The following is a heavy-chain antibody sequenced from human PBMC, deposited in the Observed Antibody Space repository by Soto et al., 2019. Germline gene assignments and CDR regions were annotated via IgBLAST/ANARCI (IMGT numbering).Heavy chain of an antibody. J-gene: IGHJ6*02. CDR1: GFDFSNSW. V-gene: IGHV3-74*03. CDR3: ARDKSYALAV. D-gene: IGHD4-17*01. CDR2: INSDGSST. Sequence: EVQLVESGGGFGQPGGSLRISCAASGFDFSNSWMHWVRQVPGKGLVWVSHINSDGSSTTYADSVKGRFTISRDNARTTVYLQLDSLRVEDTAVYYCARDKSYALAVWGQGTTVTVSS.